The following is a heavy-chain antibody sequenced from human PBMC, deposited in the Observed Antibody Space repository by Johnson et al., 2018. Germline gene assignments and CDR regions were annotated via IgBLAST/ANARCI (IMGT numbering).Heavy chain of an antibody. CDR1: GFTFRSYG. CDR3: TTVPHYYYDSSGYYPIQH. CDR2: IWYDGSNK. Sequence: QVQLVQSGGGVVQPGRSXRLSCAASGFTFRSYGMHWVRQAPGKGLEWVAVIWYDGSNKYSADSVKGRFTISRDNSKNTLYLQMNSRKTEYTAGYYCTTVPHYYYDSSGYYPIQHWGQGTLVTVSS. V-gene: IGHV3-33*08. J-gene: IGHJ1*01. D-gene: IGHD3-22*01.